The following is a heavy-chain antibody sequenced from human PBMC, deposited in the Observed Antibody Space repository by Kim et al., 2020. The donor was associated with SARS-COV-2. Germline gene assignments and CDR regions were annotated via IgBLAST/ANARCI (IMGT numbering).Heavy chain of an antibody. J-gene: IGHJ4*02. V-gene: IGHV3-21*01. D-gene: IGHD6-19*01. CDR3: ARDPGRPVAGTSDY. Sequence: ADSVKCRFNITRDNAKNSLYLQMNSLRAEDMAVYYCARDPGRPVAGTSDYWGQGTLVTVSS.